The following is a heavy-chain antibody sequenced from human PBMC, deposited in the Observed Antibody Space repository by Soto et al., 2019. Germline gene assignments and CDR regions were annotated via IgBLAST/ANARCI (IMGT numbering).Heavy chain of an antibody. CDR3: AXXRXRXXXGGNXYYILDV. Sequence: QVQLEQSGAEVKKPGSSVKVSCKASGGSFSNAAISWVRQAPGQGLEWMGRIMPIFRTPDYAQKFQGRVTITADESTSTAYMELIGLRSDDTAIYYCAXXRXRXXXGGNXYYILDVWGQGTTVTVSS. CDR2: IMPIFRTP. J-gene: IGHJ6*02. CDR1: GGSFSNAA. V-gene: IGHV1-69*12.